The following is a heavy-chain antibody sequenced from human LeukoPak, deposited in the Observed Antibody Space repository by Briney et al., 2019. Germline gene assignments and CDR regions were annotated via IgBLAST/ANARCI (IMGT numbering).Heavy chain of an antibody. D-gene: IGHD6-19*01. CDR3: ARRAGTGTPAYFDY. CDR2: AYDSGIS. CDR1: GGSVSNNH. J-gene: IGHJ4*02. V-gene: IGHV4-59*02. Sequence: SETLSLTCTVSGGSVSNNHWSWIRQSTEKGLEWIGYAYDSGISNYNPSLESRVTLSVDTSKNQFSLRLTSVTAANTAVYFCARRAGTGTPAYFDYWGQGVLVTVSS.